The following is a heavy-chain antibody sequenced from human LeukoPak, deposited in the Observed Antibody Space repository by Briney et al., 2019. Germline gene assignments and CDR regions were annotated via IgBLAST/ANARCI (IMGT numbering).Heavy chain of an antibody. J-gene: IGHJ4*02. Sequence: GSLRLSCAASGFTFSSYAMTWVRQAPGKGLEWVSAISGSGSGTYYADSVKGRFTVSRDNSKNTLYLQMNSLRAEDTAVYYCAKPELSGYGSSWYCHWGQGTLVTVSS. CDR2: ISGSGSGT. CDR3: AKPELSGYGSSWYCH. CDR1: GFTFSSYA. D-gene: IGHD6-13*01. V-gene: IGHV3-23*01.